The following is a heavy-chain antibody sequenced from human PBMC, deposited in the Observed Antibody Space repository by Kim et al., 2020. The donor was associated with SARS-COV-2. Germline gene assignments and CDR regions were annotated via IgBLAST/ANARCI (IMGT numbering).Heavy chain of an antibody. CDR2: T. V-gene: IGHV4-34*01. CDR3: ARGPLRAFDI. Sequence: TNYNPSLESRVNISVDTAKSQFSLKLSSVTAADTAVYYCARGPLRAFDIWGQGTMVTVSS. J-gene: IGHJ3*02.